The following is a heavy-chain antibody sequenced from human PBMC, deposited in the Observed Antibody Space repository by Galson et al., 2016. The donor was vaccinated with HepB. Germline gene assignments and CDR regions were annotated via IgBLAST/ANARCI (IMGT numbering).Heavy chain of an antibody. CDR3: ARVQKGVVVTWFYYCVDV. Sequence: ENLSLTCAVYGGSFSSYYWNWIRQPPGKGLEWIGEINLSGNTNYNPSLKSRVSISLDTSKNQFSLRLGSVTAADTGVYYCARVQKGVVVTWFYYCVDVWGNWSTVTVSS. CDR2: INLSGNT. CDR1: GGSFSSYY. J-gene: IGHJ6*03. V-gene: IGHV4-34*01. D-gene: IGHD2-21*02.